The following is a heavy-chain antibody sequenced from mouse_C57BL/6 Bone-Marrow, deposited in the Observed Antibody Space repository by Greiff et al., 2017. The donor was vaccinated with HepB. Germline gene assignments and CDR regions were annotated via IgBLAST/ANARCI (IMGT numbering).Heavy chain of an antibody. CDR2: IWRGGST. CDR3: AKRVAAQATLYAMDY. J-gene: IGHJ4*01. V-gene: IGHV2-5*01. CDR1: GFSLTSYG. Sequence: QVQLKESGPGLVQPSQSLSITCTVSGFSLTSYGVHWVRQSPGKGLEWLGVIWRGGSTDYNAAFMSRLSITKDNSKSQVFFKMNSLQADDTAIYYCAKRVAAQATLYAMDYWGQGTSVTVSS. D-gene: IGHD3-2*02.